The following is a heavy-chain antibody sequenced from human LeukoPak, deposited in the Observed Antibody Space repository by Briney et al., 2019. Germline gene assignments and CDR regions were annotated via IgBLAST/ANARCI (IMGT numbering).Heavy chain of an antibody. Sequence: PGGSLRLSCAASGFTFSSYGMHWVRQAPGKGLEGVAVISYDGSNKYYADSVKGGFTISRDNSKNTLYLQMNSLKAEDTAVYYCAKDPYYYDSSGYLPYFQHWGQGTLVTVSS. CDR2: ISYDGSNK. CDR3: AKDPYYYDSSGYLPYFQH. D-gene: IGHD3-22*01. V-gene: IGHV3-30*18. J-gene: IGHJ1*01. CDR1: GFTFSSYG.